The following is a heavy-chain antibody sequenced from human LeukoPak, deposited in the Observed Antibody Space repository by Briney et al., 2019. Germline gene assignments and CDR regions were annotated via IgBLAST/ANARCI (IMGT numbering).Heavy chain of an antibody. CDR2: ISAYNGNT. CDR3: TRYYDSSGDDAFDI. Sequence: ASVKVSCKASGYTFTSYGISWVRQAPGQGLEWMGWISAYNGNTNYAQKLQGRVTMTTDTSTSTAYMELRSLRSDDTAVYYCTRYYDSSGDDAFDIWGQGTMVTVSS. J-gene: IGHJ3*02. V-gene: IGHV1-18*01. D-gene: IGHD3-22*01. CDR1: GYTFTSYG.